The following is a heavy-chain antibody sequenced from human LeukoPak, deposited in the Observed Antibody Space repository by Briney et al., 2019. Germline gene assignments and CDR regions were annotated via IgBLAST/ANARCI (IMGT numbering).Heavy chain of an antibody. CDR2: IKQDGSEK. CDR3: ARDSLLRYYFDY. CDR1: GFTFSNYW. V-gene: IGHV3-7*01. D-gene: IGHD4-17*01. J-gene: IGHJ4*02. Sequence: PGGSLRLSCAASGFTFSNYWMSWVRQAPGKGLEWVANIKQDGSEKYYVDSVKGRFTTSRDNAKNSLYLQMNSLRAEDTAVYYCARDSLLRYYFDYWGQGTLVTVSS.